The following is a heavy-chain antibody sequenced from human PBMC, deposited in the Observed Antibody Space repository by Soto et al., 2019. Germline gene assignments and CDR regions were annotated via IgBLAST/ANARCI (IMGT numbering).Heavy chain of an antibody. V-gene: IGHV4-39*01. D-gene: IGHD2-2*01. CDR3: ARLSPFHCTTTSCSPFYYMDV. CDR1: GGSIRTVSYY. J-gene: IGHJ6*03. CDR2: TYYSGST. Sequence: SETLSLTCNVSGGSIRTVSYYWGWIRQPPGKGLEWIASTYYSGSTHYNPSLKSRVSISVDTSKNQFSLKLSSVTAAETAVYYCARLSPFHCTTTSCSPFYYMDVWVEGTTVTVSS.